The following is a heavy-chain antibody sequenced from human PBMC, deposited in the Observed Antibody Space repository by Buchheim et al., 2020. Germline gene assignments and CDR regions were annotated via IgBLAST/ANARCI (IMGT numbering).Heavy chain of an antibody. Sequence: QVQLVESGGGVVQPGRSLRLSCAASGFTFSSYAMHWVRQAPGKGLEWVAVISYDGSNKYYADSVKGRFTISSDNPQNTLYLQMNSLRAEDTAVYYCARDYAPYYYGSGSYGMDVWGQGTT. V-gene: IGHV3-30-3*01. CDR1: GFTFSSYA. J-gene: IGHJ6*02. CDR2: ISYDGSNK. CDR3: ARDYAPYYYGSGSYGMDV. D-gene: IGHD3-10*01.